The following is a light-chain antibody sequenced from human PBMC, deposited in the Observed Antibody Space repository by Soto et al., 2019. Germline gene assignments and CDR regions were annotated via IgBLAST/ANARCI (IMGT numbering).Light chain of an antibody. V-gene: IGKV1-12*01. CDR3: QQYNNWPLYT. J-gene: IGKJ2*01. CDR1: QVISSW. CDR2: AAS. Sequence: DIQMTQTPSSVSASVGDRVTITCRASQVISSWLVWYQQKPGKAPKLLIYAASSLQSGVPSRFSGSGSGTEFTLTISSLQSEDFAVYYCQQYNNWPLYTFGQGTKVGIK.